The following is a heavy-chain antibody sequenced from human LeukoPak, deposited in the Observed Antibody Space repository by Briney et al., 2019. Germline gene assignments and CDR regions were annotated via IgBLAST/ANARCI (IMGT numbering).Heavy chain of an antibody. CDR1: GGTFTTYA. Sequence: SVSVSSTASGGTFTTYAISTVRQAPGQGGEWMGRIIPILAIAHYAQKFQGRVTITADKSTSTAYMELSSLRSEDTAVYYCASGDAHFDYWGQGTLVPVSS. V-gene: IGHV1-69*04. CDR2: IIPILAIA. J-gene: IGHJ4*02. CDR3: ASGDAHFDY.